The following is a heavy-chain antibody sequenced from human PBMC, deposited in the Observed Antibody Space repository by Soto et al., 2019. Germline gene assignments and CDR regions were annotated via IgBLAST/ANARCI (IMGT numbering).Heavy chain of an antibody. V-gene: IGHV4-34*11. Sequence: SETLSLTCAVYGGSFSGYYWSWIRQPPGKGLEWIGGYSGFTDYNPSLESRATISVDHSKNQFSLTLRSVTAADTAVYYCARDYGDYSFFFDYWGQGALVTVSS. J-gene: IGHJ4*02. CDR2: YSGFT. CDR1: GGSFSGYY. D-gene: IGHD4-17*01. CDR3: ARDYGDYSFFFDY.